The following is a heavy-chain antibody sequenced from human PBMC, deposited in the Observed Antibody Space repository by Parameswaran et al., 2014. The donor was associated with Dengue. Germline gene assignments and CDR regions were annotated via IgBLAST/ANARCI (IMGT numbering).Heavy chain of an antibody. CDR3: AIEGDVTMGRGGYPSNYHYYGMDV. V-gene: IGHV1-69*01. J-gene: IGHJ6*02. CDR2: IIPILVAP. Sequence: SWVRQAPGQGLEWMGYIIPILVAPNYAQKFQGRVTISADEFTTTAYMELSRLRFEDTAVYYCAIEGDVTMGRGGYPSNYHYYGMDVWGQGTTVTVSS. D-gene: IGHD3-10*01.